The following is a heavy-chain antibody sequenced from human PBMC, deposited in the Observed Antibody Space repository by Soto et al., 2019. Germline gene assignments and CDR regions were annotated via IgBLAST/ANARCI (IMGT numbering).Heavy chain of an antibody. CDR2: INPSGGST. V-gene: IGHV1-46*01. CDR3: ARESRGYYYDSSGYYPDAFDI. CDR1: GYTFTSYY. J-gene: IGHJ3*02. D-gene: IGHD3-22*01. Sequence: AASVKVSCKASGYTFTSYYMHWVRQAPGQGLEWMGIINPSGGSTSYAQKFQGRVTMTRDTSTSTVYMELSSLRSEDTAVYYCARESRGYYYDSSGYYPDAFDIWGQGTMVTVSS.